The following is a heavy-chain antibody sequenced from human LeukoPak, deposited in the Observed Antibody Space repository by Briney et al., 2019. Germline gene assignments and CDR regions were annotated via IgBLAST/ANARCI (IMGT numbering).Heavy chain of an antibody. CDR3: ARGGISTSLDY. D-gene: IGHD2-2*01. J-gene: IGHJ4*02. Sequence: SETLSLTCTVSGGSISSYYWSWIRQPAGKGLEWIGRIYSSGSTNYNPSLKSRVTMSGDTSKNQISLELSSVTAADTAVYYCARGGISTSLDYWGQGTLVTVSS. V-gene: IGHV4-4*07. CDR2: IYSSGST. CDR1: GGSISSYY.